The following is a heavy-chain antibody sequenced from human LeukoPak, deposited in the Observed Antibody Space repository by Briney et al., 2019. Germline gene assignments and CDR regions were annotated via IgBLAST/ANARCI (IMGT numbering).Heavy chain of an antibody. CDR1: GFTFSSYG. D-gene: IGHD3-22*01. Sequence: AGGSLRLSCAASGFTFSSYGMHWVRQAPGKGLEWVAVISYDGSNKYYADSVKGRFTISRDNSKNTLYLQMNSLRTEDTAVYYCARAQYYDSTTAGGMDVWGQGTTVTVSS. CDR3: ARAQYYDSTTAGGMDV. J-gene: IGHJ6*02. V-gene: IGHV3-30*03. CDR2: ISYDGSNK.